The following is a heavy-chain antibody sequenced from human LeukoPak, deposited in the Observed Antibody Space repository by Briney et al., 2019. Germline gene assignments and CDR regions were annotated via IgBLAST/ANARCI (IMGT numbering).Heavy chain of an antibody. CDR1: GGSISSRSYY. D-gene: IGHD1-7*01. J-gene: IGHJ6*03. Sequence: SETLSLTCSVSGGSISSRSYYWVWIRQPPGKGLEWIGAISHSGSTLYNPSLMSRVTISVDTSKNQFSLKFIYVTAADTAVYYCARSRNYPYYYYMDVWGKGTAVTVSS. CDR3: ARSRNYPYYYYMDV. CDR2: ISHSGST. V-gene: IGHV4-39*07.